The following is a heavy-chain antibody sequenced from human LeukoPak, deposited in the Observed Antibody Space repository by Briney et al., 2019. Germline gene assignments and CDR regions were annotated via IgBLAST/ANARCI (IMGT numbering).Heavy chain of an antibody. D-gene: IGHD1-14*01. CDR3: AKDIATGNRLYYFDY. CDR1: GFTFDDYA. CDR2: ISWNSGSI. V-gene: IGHV3-9*01. Sequence: PGRSLRLSCAASGFTFDDYAMHWVRQAPGKGLEWVSGISWNSGSIGYADSVKGRFTISRDNAKNSLYLQMTSLRAEDTALYYCAKDIATGNRLYYFDYWGQGTLVTVSS. J-gene: IGHJ4*02.